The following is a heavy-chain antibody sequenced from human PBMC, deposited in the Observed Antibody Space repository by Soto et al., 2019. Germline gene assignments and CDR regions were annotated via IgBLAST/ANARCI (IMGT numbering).Heavy chain of an antibody. Sequence: PSETLSLTCTVSGGSISSYYWSWIRQPPGKGLEWIGCIYYSGSTNYNPSLKSRVTISVDTSKNQFSLKLSSVTAADTAVYYCARQDIVVVPAAKTGEKNNWFDPWGQGTLVTVSS. V-gene: IGHV4-59*08. J-gene: IGHJ5*02. D-gene: IGHD2-2*01. CDR2: IYYSGST. CDR3: ARQDIVVVPAAKTGEKNNWFDP. CDR1: GGSISSYY.